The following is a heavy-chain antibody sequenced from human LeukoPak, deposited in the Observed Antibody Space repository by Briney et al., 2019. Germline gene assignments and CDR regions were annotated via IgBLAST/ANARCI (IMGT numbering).Heavy chain of an antibody. D-gene: IGHD5-12*01. CDR3: ARDLEPIVATILGSYYGMDV. Sequence: SVKVSCKASGGXFSSYAISWVRQAPGQGLKWMGRIIPILGIANYAQKFQGRVTITADRSTSTAYMELSSLRSEDTAVYYCARDLEPIVATILGSYYGMDVWGQGTTVTVSS. V-gene: IGHV1-69*04. CDR1: GGXFSSYA. CDR2: IIPILGIA. J-gene: IGHJ6*02.